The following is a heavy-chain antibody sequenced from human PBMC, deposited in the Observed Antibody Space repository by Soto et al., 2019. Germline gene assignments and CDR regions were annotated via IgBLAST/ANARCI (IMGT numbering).Heavy chain of an antibody. V-gene: IGHV4-34*01. Sequence: SETLSLTCAVYGGSFSGYYWTWIRQPPGKGLEWIGEINHSGSTNYNPSLKSRVTISVDTSKNQFSLKLSSVTAADTAVYYCARVLLWFGELPYGMDVWGQGTTVTVSS. J-gene: IGHJ6*02. D-gene: IGHD3-10*01. CDR3: ARVLLWFGELPYGMDV. CDR1: GGSFSGYY. CDR2: INHSGST.